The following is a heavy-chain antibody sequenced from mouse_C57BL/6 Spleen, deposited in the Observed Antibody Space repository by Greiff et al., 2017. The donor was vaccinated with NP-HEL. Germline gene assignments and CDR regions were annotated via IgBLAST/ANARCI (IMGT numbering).Heavy chain of an antibody. CDR1: GYTFTSYW. V-gene: IGHV1-52*01. Sequence: QVQLQQPGAELVRPGSSVKLSCKASGYTFTSYWMHWVKQRPIQGLEWIGNIDPSDSETHYNQKFKDKATLTVDTTSSTAYMQLSSLTSEDSAVYYCARGYDYGFAYWGQGTLVTVSA. CDR3: ARGYDYGFAY. CDR2: IDPSDSET. D-gene: IGHD2-4*01. J-gene: IGHJ3*01.